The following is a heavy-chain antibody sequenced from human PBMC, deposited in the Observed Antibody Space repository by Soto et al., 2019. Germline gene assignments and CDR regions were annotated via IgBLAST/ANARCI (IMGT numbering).Heavy chain of an antibody. J-gene: IGHJ3*02. CDR2: IYYSGST. CDR3: VPGGSGYDDAFDI. CDR1: GGSISSSSYY. D-gene: IGHD5-12*01. V-gene: IGHV4-39*01. Sequence: SETLSLTCTVSGGSISSSSYYWGWIRQPPGKGLEWIGSIYYSGSTYYNPSLKSRVTISEDTSKNQFSLKLSSVTAADTAVYYCVPGGSGYDDAFDIWGQGTMVTVSS.